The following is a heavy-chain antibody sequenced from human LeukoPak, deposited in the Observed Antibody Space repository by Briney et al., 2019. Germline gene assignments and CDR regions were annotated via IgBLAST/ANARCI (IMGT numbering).Heavy chain of an antibody. J-gene: IGHJ5*02. CDR1: GFTFSSYW. D-gene: IGHD4-17*01. Sequence: GGSLRLSCAASGFTFSSYWMNWARQAPGKGLEWVASINHNGNVNYYVDSVKGRFTISRDNAKNSLYLQMSNLRAEDTAVYYCAKVRLLPTVTTPLYNWFDPWGQGTLVTVSS. CDR2: INHNGNVN. CDR3: AKVRLLPTVTTPLYNWFDP. V-gene: IGHV3-7*03.